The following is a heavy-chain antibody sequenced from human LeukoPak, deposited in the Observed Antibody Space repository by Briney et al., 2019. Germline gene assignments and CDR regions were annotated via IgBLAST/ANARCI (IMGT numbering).Heavy chain of an antibody. CDR2: IGTAGDT. CDR3: ARGKYSTYSSSWYSVPTPPTIWFDP. D-gene: IGHD6-13*01. Sequence: GGSLRLSCAASGFSFSSYDMHWVRQATGKGLEWVSDIGTAGDTYYPGSVKGRFTISRETAKNSFSLQMNCLSAADTAVYYCARGKYSTYSSSWYSVPTPPTIWFDPWGQGTLVTVSS. J-gene: IGHJ5*02. CDR1: GFSFSSYD. V-gene: IGHV3-13*01.